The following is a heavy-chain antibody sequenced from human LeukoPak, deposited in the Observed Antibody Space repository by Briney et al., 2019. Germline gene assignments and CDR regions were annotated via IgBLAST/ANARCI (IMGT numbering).Heavy chain of an antibody. V-gene: IGHV1-69*04. CDR1: GGTFSSYA. CDR2: IIPILGIA. D-gene: IGHD3-22*01. Sequence: ASVKVSCKASGGTFSSYANSWVRQAPGQGLEWMGRIIPILGIANYAQKFQGRVTITADKSTSTAYMELSSLRSEDTAVYYCARVYYYDSSGPMGDAFDIWGQGTMVTVSS. J-gene: IGHJ3*02. CDR3: ARVYYYDSSGPMGDAFDI.